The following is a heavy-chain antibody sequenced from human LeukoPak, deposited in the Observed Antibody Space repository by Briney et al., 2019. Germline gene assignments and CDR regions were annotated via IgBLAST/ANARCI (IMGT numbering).Heavy chain of an antibody. CDR3: ARGRYYFDY. Sequence: GGSLRLSCAASGFTVRSKYMSWVRQAPGKGLEWVSVIYSGGSTYYADSVMGRFSIFRDNSNNILYLQMNSLRAEDTAVYYCARGRYYFDYWGQGTLVTVSS. J-gene: IGHJ4*02. CDR2: IYSGGST. V-gene: IGHV3-53*01. CDR1: GFTVRSKY.